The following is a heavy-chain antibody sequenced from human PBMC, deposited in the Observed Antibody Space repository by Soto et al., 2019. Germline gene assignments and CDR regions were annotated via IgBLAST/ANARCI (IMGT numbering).Heavy chain of an antibody. J-gene: IGHJ4*02. CDR2: ISAYSGNT. V-gene: IGHV1-18*01. Sequence: GASVKVSCKASGYSFTSYGISWVRQAPGQGLEWMGWISAYSGNTNYAQNLQGRVTLTTDTSTSTAYMEVRSLRPDDTAVYYCARAWSSGWTDYWGQGTLVTLSS. D-gene: IGHD6-19*01. CDR3: ARAWSSGWTDY. CDR1: GYSFTSYG.